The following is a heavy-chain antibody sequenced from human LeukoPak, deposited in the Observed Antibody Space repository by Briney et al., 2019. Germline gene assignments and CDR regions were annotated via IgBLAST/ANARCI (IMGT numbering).Heavy chain of an antibody. CDR1: TFTSSSYA. CDR3: AKDSPYGGSFYYIDY. V-gene: IGHV3-23*01. Sequence: GGSLRLSCAASTFTSSSYAMSWVRQAPGKGLEWVSGISGSGANIYYADSVKGRFTISRDNFKNTLYLQMNSLRAEDTAVYYCAKDSPYGGSFYYIDYWGQGTLVTVSS. D-gene: IGHD2/OR15-2a*01. J-gene: IGHJ4*02. CDR2: ISGSGANI.